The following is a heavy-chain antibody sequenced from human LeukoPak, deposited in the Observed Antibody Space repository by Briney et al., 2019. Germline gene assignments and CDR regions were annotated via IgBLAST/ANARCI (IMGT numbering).Heavy chain of an antibody. CDR2: IYSGGST. Sequence: GGSLRLSCAASGFTVSSNYMSWVRQAPGKGLEWVSVIYSGGSTYYADFVKGRFTISRDNSKNTLYLQMNSLRAEDTAVYYCAREGQQLGFDYWGQGTLVTVSS. CDR3: AREGQQLGFDY. J-gene: IGHJ4*02. D-gene: IGHD6-13*01. CDR1: GFTVSSNY. V-gene: IGHV3-53*01.